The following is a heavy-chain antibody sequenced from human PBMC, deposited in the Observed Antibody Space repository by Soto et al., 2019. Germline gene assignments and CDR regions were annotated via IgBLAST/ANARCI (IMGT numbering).Heavy chain of an antibody. V-gene: IGHV3-48*01. CDR3: AEDSPPGWHFDY. D-gene: IGHD6-19*01. CDR1: EFTFSSYS. CDR2: ISSSSSTI. J-gene: IGHJ4*02. Sequence: EAQLVESGGGLVQPGGSLRLSCAASEFTFSSYSMNWVRQAPGKGLEWISYISSSSSTIYYADSVRGRFTISRDNAKNSRFLQMNGLKTGDPAVYYFAEDSPPGWHFDYWGQGTLVTVSS.